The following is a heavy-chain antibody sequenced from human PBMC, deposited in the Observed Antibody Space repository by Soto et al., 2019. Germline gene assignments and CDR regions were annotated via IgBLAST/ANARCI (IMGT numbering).Heavy chain of an antibody. CDR1: NGSISSSGYY. CDR3: AGGSSRSWFDP. V-gene: IGHV4-31*01. CDR2: LSYSGNT. D-gene: IGHD6-6*01. Sequence: QVKLQESGPGLVKPSQTLSLTCTVSNGSISSSGYYWSWIRQHPGQGLEWIGYLSYSGNTYYNPSLKIPVTISVDTSKNQFSLKLGSVTAADTAMYYCAGGSSRSWFDPWGQGTLVTVSS. J-gene: IGHJ5*02.